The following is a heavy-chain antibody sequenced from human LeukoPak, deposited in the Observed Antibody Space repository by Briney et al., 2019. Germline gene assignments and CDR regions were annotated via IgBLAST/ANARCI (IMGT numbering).Heavy chain of an antibody. V-gene: IGHV3-23*01. D-gene: IGHD1-1*01. CDR1: GFTFSSLA. CDR3: AKGQELDDGVLDS. Sequence: GGSVRLSCTASGFTFSSLAMTWVRQAPGKGLEWVSTIRSNGDTTYNADSVKGRFTISRDNSKNALYLELNSLRVEDTATFYCAKGQELDDGVLDSWVQGTMVTVSS. CDR2: IRSNGDTT. J-gene: IGHJ4*02.